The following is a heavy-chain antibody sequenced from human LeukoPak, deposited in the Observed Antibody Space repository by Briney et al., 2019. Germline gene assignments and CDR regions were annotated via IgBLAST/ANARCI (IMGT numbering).Heavy chain of an antibody. CDR2: INHSGST. CDR3: ARGVDSSGYYPDAFDI. Sequence: PSETLSLTCTVSGGSISSYYWSWIRQPPGKGLEWIGEINHSGSTNYNPSLKSRVTISVDTSKNQFSLKLSSVTAADTAVYYCARGVDSSGYYPDAFDIWGQGTMVTVSS. V-gene: IGHV4-34*01. J-gene: IGHJ3*02. CDR1: GGSISSYY. D-gene: IGHD3-22*01.